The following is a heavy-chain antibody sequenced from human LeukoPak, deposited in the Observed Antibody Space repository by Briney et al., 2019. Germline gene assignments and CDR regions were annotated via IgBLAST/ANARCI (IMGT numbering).Heavy chain of an antibody. J-gene: IGHJ5*02. CDR2: INPKTGGT. CDR3: ARGTPWFDP. CDR1: GYPFTDYY. Sequence: GASVKVSCKASGYPFTDYYIYWLRQAPGQGPEWMGWINPKTGGTHFAQDFQARVTMTSDTSVSTAYLELSSLKSDDTAAYYCARGTPWFDPWGQGTLVTVSS. V-gene: IGHV1-2*02.